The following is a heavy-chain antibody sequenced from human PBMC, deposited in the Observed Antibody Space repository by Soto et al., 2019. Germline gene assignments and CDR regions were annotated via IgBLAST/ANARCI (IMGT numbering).Heavy chain of an antibody. CDR2: ILVGGST. CDR1: GFICSSYD. D-gene: IGHD2-8*02. V-gene: IGHV3-23*01. CDR3: AKATATGGGAFEI. J-gene: IGHJ3*02. Sequence: GGPLRLSCAVPGFICSSYDMSWVRQAPGKGLEWVSTILVGGSTHYEDSVKGRFTISRDTSKNTVYLQMYSLTAGDTAFYYCAKATATGGGAFEIYGQGTMVTVSS.